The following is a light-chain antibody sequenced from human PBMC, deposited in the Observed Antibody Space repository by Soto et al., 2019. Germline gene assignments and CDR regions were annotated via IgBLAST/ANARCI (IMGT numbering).Light chain of an antibody. CDR2: DAS. CDR1: QSVSRY. CDR3: QQRSNWPLT. Sequence: EIVLTQSPATLSLSPGERATLSCRASQSVSRYLVWFQQKPGQPPRLLIYDASNRATGIPARFSGGGSGTDFTLTISSLEPEDFVVYYCQQRSNWPLTFGGGTKVEIK. V-gene: IGKV3-11*01. J-gene: IGKJ4*01.